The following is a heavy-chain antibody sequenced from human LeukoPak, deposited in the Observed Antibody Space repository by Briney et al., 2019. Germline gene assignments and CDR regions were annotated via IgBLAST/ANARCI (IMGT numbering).Heavy chain of an antibody. V-gene: IGHV4-34*01. J-gene: IGHJ4*02. D-gene: IGHD5-18*01. Sequence: SETLSLTCAVYGGSFSGYYCSWIRQPPGKGLEWIGEINHSGGTNYNPSLKSRVTISVDTSKNQFSLKLSSVTAADTAVYYCARHMTPRGYSYGYYYWGQGTLVTVSS. CDR3: ARHMTPRGYSYGYYY. CDR2: INHSGGT. CDR1: GGSFSGYY.